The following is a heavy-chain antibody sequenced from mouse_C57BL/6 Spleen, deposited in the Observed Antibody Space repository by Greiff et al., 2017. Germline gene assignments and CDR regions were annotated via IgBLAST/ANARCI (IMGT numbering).Heavy chain of an antibody. D-gene: IGHD4-1*01. CDR2: IYPGDGDT. V-gene: IGHV1-82*01. CDR1: GYAFSSSW. J-gene: IGHJ2*01. Sequence: QVTLKVSGPELVKPGASVKISCKASGYAFSSSWMNWVKQRPGTGLEWIGRIYPGDGDTNYNGKFKGKATLTADKSSSTAYMQLSSLTSEDSAVYFCARANWEYYFDYWGQGTTLTVSS. CDR3: ARANWEYYFDY.